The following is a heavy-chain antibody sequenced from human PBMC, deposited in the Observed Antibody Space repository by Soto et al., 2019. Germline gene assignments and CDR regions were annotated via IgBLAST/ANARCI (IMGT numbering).Heavy chain of an antibody. CDR2: ISAYNGNT. CDR1: GYTFTSYG. D-gene: IGHD3-22*01. CDR3: ARDSFSGYTPHYFDY. V-gene: IGHV1-18*01. J-gene: IGHJ4*02. Sequence: SSVKVSFTAVGYTFTSYGISWVRQAPGQGLEWMGWISAYNGNTNYAQKLQGRVTMTTDTSTSTAYMELRSLRSDDTAVYYCARDSFSGYTPHYFDYWGQGTLVTVSS.